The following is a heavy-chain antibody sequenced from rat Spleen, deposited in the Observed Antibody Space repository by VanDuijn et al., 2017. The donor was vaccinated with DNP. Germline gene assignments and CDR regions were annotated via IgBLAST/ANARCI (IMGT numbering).Heavy chain of an antibody. D-gene: IGHD1-1*01. CDR3: ATQDYSEGFDWFAY. V-gene: IGHV5-31*01. CDR2: ISGSGGSN. J-gene: IGHJ3*01. Sequence: EVQLVESGGDLVQPGRSLKLSCVASGFTFNRYWMTWIRQVPGKGLEWVASISGSGGSNYYPDSVKGRFAISRDNAQSILYLQMNSLRSEDTATYYCATQDYSEGFDWFAYWGQGTLVTVSS. CDR1: GFTFNRYW.